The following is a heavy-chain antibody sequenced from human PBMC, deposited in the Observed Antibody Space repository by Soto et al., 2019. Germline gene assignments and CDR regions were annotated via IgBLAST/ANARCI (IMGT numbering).Heavy chain of an antibody. V-gene: IGHV1-69*01. CDR3: ARLAITLFGVVSIPPHYYSEMDV. Sequence: QVQLVQSGAEVKKPGSSVKVSCKASGGTFNRYAISWVRQAPGQGLEWMGGIIPIFGIGNDAQRFQGRVTITADESTGTADMELSSLRSEDTGVYYCARLAITLFGVVSIPPHYYSEMDVWGQGTTVTVSS. J-gene: IGHJ6*01. CDR2: IIPIFGIG. D-gene: IGHD3-3*01. CDR1: GGTFNRYA.